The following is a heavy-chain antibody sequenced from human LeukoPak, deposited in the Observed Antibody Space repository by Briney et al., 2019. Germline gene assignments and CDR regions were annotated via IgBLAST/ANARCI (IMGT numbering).Heavy chain of an antibody. CDR1: GFTFSSYA. J-gene: IGHJ4*02. CDR3: AKDQDLNSGSYSYFDY. CDR2: ISGSGGST. D-gene: IGHD1-26*01. Sequence: GGSLTLSCAASGFTFSSYAMTWVRQAPGKGLEWVSAISGSGGSTYDADSVKGRFTISRDNSKNTLYLQMNSLRAEDTAVYYCAKDQDLNSGSYSYFDYWGQGTLVTVSS. V-gene: IGHV3-23*01.